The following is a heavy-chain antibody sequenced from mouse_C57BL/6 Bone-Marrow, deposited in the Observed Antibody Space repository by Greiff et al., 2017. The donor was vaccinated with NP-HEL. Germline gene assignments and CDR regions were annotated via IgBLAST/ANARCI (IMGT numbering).Heavy chain of an antibody. V-gene: IGHV3-6*01. CDR1: GYSITSGYY. Sequence: VQLKESGPGLVKPSQSLSLPCSVTGYSITSGYYWNWIRQFPGNKLEWMGYISYDGSNNYNPSLKNRISITRDTSKNQFFLKLNSVTTEDTATYYCARDGYDYGVDYWGQGTTLTVSS. D-gene: IGHD2-4*01. CDR2: ISYDGSN. J-gene: IGHJ2*01. CDR3: ARDGYDYGVDY.